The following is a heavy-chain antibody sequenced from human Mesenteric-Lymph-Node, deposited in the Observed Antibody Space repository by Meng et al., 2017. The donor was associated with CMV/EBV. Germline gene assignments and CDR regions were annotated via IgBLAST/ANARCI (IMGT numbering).Heavy chain of an antibody. D-gene: IGHD3-3*01. Sequence: GSLRLSCTVFGGSISSSTYYWGWIRQPPGKGLEWIGYIYYSGSTNYNPSLKSRVTISVDTSKNQFSLKLSSVTAADTAVYYCAGGSHYYDFWSGYYSDYYYGMDVWGQGTTVTVSS. V-gene: IGHV4-61*05. J-gene: IGHJ6*02. CDR1: GGSISSSTYY. CDR2: IYYSGST. CDR3: AGGSHYYDFWSGYYSDYYYGMDV.